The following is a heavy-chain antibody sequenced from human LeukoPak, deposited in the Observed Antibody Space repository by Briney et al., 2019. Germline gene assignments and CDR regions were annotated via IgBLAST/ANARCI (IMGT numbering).Heavy chain of an antibody. V-gene: IGHV4-4*02. CDR3: ARDDTGVIREIRFHY. CDR1: GASISSGYW. Sequence: SGTLSLTCAVSGASISSGYWWSWVRQPPGKGLEWIGEIYHSGSTNHNPSLKSRVTISVDKSKSQFSLNLSSVAAADTAVYYCARDDTGVIREIRFHYWGQGTLVTVSS. D-gene: IGHD2-21*01. CDR2: IYHSGST. J-gene: IGHJ4*02.